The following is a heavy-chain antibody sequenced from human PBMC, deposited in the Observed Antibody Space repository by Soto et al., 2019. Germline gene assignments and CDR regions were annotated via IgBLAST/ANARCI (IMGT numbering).Heavy chain of an antibody. CDR2: ISSSSSYI. D-gene: IGHD2-2*01. CDR1: GFTFSSYS. J-gene: IGHJ6*03. CDR3: ARALFVEDEVPAAMSYYYYYMDV. V-gene: IGHV3-21*01. Sequence: GGSLRLSCAASGFTFSSYSMNWVRQAPGKGLEWVSSISSSSSYIYYADSVKGRFTISRDNDQNSLYLQMNRLNAEDTAVYYCARALFVEDEVPAAMSYYYYYMDVWGKGTTVTVSS.